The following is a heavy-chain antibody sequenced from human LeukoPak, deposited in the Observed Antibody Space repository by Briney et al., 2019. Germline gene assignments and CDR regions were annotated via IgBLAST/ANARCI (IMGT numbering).Heavy chain of an antibody. CDR3: ARVPPRGKYYHMDV. D-gene: IGHD1-1*01. V-gene: IGHV3-13*01. J-gene: IGHJ6*03. CDR2: IGTASET. Sequence: GGSLRLSCAASGFIFSSFDMHWVRQPTGQGLEGVSTIGTASETYYPGSVEGRFTLSRNNAKTSLYLQMNSLTAGDTAVYYCARVPPRGKYYHMDVWGKGTTVTVSS. CDR1: GFIFSSFD.